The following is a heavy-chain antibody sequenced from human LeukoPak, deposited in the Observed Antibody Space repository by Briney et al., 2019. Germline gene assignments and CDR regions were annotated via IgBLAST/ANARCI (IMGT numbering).Heavy chain of an antibody. CDR2: IDSKGGGI. Sequence: GGSLRLSCIVSGFTFSRYAMSWVRQVPGKGLGWVSAIDSKGGGIYYADSVKGRFTISRDNSKNTLYLQMNSLRAEDTAVYYCARDRRVAGFDYWGQGTLVTVSS. D-gene: IGHD6-19*01. V-gene: IGHV3-23*01. CDR3: ARDRRVAGFDY. J-gene: IGHJ4*02. CDR1: GFTFSRYA.